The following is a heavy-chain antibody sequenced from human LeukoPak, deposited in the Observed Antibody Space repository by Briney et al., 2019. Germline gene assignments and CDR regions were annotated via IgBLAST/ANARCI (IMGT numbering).Heavy chain of an antibody. CDR3: AKSWNYYDSSGDDALDI. J-gene: IGHJ3*02. D-gene: IGHD3-22*01. CDR1: GFTFSDYG. V-gene: IGHV3-23*01. Sequence: GGSLRLSCAAAGFTFSDYGMNWVRQAPGKGLEWVSGISGSGISTYYADSVKGRFTISRDNSKNTLYLQMNSLRVEDTAVYYCAKSWNYYDSSGDDALDIWGQGTMVTASS. CDR2: ISGSGIST.